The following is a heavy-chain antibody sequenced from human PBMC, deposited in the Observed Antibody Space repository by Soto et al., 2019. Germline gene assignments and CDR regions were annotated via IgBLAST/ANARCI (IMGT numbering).Heavy chain of an antibody. CDR2: INHSGST. D-gene: IGHD2-2*01. Sequence: SETLSLTCAVYGGSFSGYYWSWIRQPPGKGLEWIGEINHSGSTNYNPSLKSRVTISVDTSKNQFSLKLSSVTAADTAVYYCARARVPAATYYYYYYMDVWGKGTTVTVSS. V-gene: IGHV4-34*01. CDR1: GGSFSGYY. J-gene: IGHJ6*03. CDR3: ARARVPAATYYYYYYMDV.